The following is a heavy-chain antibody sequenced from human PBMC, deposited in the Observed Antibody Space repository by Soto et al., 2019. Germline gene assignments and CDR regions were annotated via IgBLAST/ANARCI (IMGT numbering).Heavy chain of an antibody. Sequence: QVQLVQSGAEVKKPGSSVKVSCKASGGTFNNYGISWVRQAPGQGLEWMGGLIPIFGSAKYTEFFRGRITITADTATSTAYMELSSLKAEDTAVYYGATQAVAGATGHGMDVWGQGTTVTVSS. V-gene: IGHV1-69*06. D-gene: IGHD6-13*01. CDR3: ATQAVAGATGHGMDV. CDR2: LIPIFGSA. CDR1: GGTFNNYG. J-gene: IGHJ6*02.